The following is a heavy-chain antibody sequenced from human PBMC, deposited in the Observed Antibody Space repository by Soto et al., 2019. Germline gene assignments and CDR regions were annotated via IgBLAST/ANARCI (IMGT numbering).Heavy chain of an antibody. Sequence: QVQLVQSGAEVKKPGASVKVSCKASGYTFTSYYLHWVRQAPGQGLEWMGIINPSGGSTSYAQKFQGRVTMTRDTSTSTVYMELSSLRSEDTAVYYCARDLTQGGATDYWGQGTLVTVSS. CDR1: GYTFTSYY. CDR3: ARDLTQGGATDY. D-gene: IGHD1-26*01. V-gene: IGHV1-46*01. J-gene: IGHJ4*02. CDR2: INPSGGST.